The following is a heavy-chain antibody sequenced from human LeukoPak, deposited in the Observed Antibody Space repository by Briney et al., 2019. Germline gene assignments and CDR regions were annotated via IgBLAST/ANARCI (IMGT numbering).Heavy chain of an antibody. CDR1: GFTFGDYS. J-gene: IGHJ4*02. CDR3: AKDLNPYSSSSSDY. D-gene: IGHD6-6*01. Sequence: GGSLRLSCTGSGFTFGDYSMTWFRQAPGKGLEWVSAISGSGGSTYYADSVTGRFTISRDNSKNTLYLQMDSLRAEDTAVYYCAKDLNPYSSSSSDYWGQGTLVTVSS. V-gene: IGHV3-23*01. CDR2: ISGSGGST.